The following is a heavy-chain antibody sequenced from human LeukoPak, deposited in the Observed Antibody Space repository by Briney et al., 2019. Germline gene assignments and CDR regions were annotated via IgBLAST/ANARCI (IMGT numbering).Heavy chain of an antibody. D-gene: IGHD2-15*01. CDR1: GFTVSSNY. V-gene: IGHV3-53*01. J-gene: IGHJ4*02. Sequence: GRSLRLSCAVSGFTVSSNYMSWVRQAPGKGLEWVSVIYSGGSTYYADSVKGRFTISRDNSKNTLYLQMNSLRAEDTAVYYCAREFAGYCSGGSCYWRPFDYWGQGTLVTVSS. CDR3: AREFAGYCSGGSCYWRPFDY. CDR2: IYSGGST.